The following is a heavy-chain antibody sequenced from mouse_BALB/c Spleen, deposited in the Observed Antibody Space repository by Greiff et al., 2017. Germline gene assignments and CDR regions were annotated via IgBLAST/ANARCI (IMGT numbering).Heavy chain of an antibody. CDR2: ISSGGST. Sequence: EVQLVESGGGLVKPGGSLKLSCAASGFTFSSYAMSWVRQTPEKRLEWVASISSGGSTYYPDSVKGRFTISRDNARNILYLQMSSLRSEDTAMYYCARGPTMITTGYFDVWGAGTTVTVSS. CDR1: GFTFSSYA. J-gene: IGHJ1*01. CDR3: ARGPTMITTGYFDV. V-gene: IGHV5-6-5*01. D-gene: IGHD2-4*01.